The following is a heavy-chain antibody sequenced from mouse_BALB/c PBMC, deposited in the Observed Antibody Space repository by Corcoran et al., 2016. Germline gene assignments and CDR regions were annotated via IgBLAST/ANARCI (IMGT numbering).Heavy chain of an antibody. J-gene: IGHJ3*01. CDR1: GFNIKDYY. CDR2: IDPENGNT. D-gene: IGHD1-1*01. V-gene: IGHV14-1*02. CDR3: HITTVVEAY. Sequence: EVQLQQSGAELVRPGALVKLSCNASGFNIKDYYMHWVKQRTEQGLEWIGWIDPENGNTIYDPKFQGKASITAATSSNTAYLQLSSLTSEDTAVYYCHITTVVEAYWGQGTLVTVSA.